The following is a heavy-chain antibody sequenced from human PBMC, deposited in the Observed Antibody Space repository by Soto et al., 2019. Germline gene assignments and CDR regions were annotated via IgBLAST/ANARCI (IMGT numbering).Heavy chain of an antibody. CDR1: GFTFSSYA. CDR2: ISSNGGST. CDR3: VKLGARFLGNWFDP. V-gene: IGHV3-64D*08. D-gene: IGHD3-3*01. Sequence: GGSLRLSCSASGFTFSSYAMHWVRQAPGKGLEYVSAISSNGGSTYYADSVKGRFTISRDDSKNTLYLQMSSLRAEDTAVYYCVKLGARFLGNWFDPWGQGTLVTVSS. J-gene: IGHJ5*02.